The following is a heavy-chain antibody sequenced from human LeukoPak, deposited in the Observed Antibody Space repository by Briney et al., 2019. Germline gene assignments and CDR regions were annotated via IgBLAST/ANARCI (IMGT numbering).Heavy chain of an antibody. D-gene: IGHD4-17*01. Sequence: SETLSLTCTVSGGSISNSYWSWIRQPAGKGLEWIGRIYTSGSTNYNPSLKSRVTMSVDTSKNQLSLKLSSVTAADTAVYYCARVFDYDWYFDLWGGGTLVTVSS. V-gene: IGHV4-4*07. J-gene: IGHJ2*01. CDR1: GGSISNSY. CDR3: ARVFDYDWYFDL. CDR2: IYTSGST.